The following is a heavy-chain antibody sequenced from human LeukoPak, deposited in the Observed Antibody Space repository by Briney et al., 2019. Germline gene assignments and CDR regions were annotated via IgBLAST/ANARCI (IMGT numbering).Heavy chain of an antibody. CDR3: AKPDPKRSSSTYYFDY. J-gene: IGHJ4*02. CDR2: IRYDESNA. V-gene: IGHV3-30*02. D-gene: IGHD6-6*01. CDR1: GLTFSSNG. Sequence: GGSLRLSCAASGLTFSSNGMHWVRQAPGKGLEWVAFIRYDESNAYYADSVKGRFTVSRGNSKNTGYLQMNSLRAEDTAVYYCAKPDPKRSSSTYYFDYWGQGTLVTVSS.